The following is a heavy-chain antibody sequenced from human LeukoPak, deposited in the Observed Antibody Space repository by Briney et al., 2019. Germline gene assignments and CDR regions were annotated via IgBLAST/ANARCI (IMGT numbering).Heavy chain of an antibody. J-gene: IGHJ3*02. V-gene: IGHV4-30-4*08. CDR2: IYYSGST. CDR3: ASSRRYYYDSSGYYAFDI. D-gene: IGHD3-22*01. Sequence: SWVRQAPGKGLGWIGYIYYSGSTYYNPSLKSRVTISVDTSKNQFSLRLSSVTAADTAVYYCASSRRYYYDSSGYYAFDIWGQGTMVTVSS.